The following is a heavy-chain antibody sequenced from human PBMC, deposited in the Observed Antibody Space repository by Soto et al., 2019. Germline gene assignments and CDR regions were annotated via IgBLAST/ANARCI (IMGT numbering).Heavy chain of an antibody. CDR1: GYTFTSYY. J-gene: IGHJ4*02. CDR3: GREAGLMPAALPIDY. D-gene: IGHD2-2*02. Sequence: ASVKVSCKASGYTFTSYYMHWVRQAPGQGLEWMGIINPSGGSTSYAQKFQGRVTMTRDTSTSTVYMELSSLRSEDTAVYYCGREAGLMPAALPIDYWGQGTLVTVSS. CDR2: INPSGGST. V-gene: IGHV1-46*01.